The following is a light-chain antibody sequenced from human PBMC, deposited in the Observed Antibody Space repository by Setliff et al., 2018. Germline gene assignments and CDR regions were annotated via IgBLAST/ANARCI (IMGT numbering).Light chain of an antibody. CDR2: EVS. CDR3: SSYAGNYMYV. Sequence: ALTQPPSASGSPGQSVAISCTGTSRDVGGFNFVSWYQQHPGKAPKLIIYEVSKRPSGVPDRFSGSKSGNTASLTVSGLQAEDEADYYCSSYAGNYMYVFGSGTKVTVL. CDR1: SRDVGGFNF. V-gene: IGLV2-8*01. J-gene: IGLJ1*01.